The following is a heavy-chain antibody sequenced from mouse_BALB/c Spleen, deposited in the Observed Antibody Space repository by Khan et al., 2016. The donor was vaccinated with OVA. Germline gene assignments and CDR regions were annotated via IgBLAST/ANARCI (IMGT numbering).Heavy chain of an antibody. CDR1: GYTFTSYT. J-gene: IGHJ3*01. CDR3: AKEGAYYRPDGWFAY. D-gene: IGHD2-14*01. Sequence: QVQLQQSGAELTRPGASVKMSCKASGYTFTSYTMHWVKQRPGQGLEWIGYINPVSDYTNYNQNFKDKATLTADKSSSTAYMQLRSLTSEDSAVYYCAKEGAYYRPDGWFAYGGQGTLVTVST. CDR2: INPVSDYT. V-gene: IGHV1-4*01.